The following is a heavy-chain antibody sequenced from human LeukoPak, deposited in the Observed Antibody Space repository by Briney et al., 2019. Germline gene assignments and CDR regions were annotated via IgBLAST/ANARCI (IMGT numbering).Heavy chain of an antibody. CDR2: INHSGST. Sequence: TSETLSLTCAVYGGSFSGYYWSWIRQPPGKGLEWIGEINHSGSTNYNPSLKSRVTISVDTSKNQFSLKLSSVTAADTAVYYCARHRSGWLQSSFDYWGQGTLVTVSS. CDR3: ARHRSGWLQSSFDY. D-gene: IGHD5-24*01. J-gene: IGHJ4*02. CDR1: GGSFSGYY. V-gene: IGHV4-34*01.